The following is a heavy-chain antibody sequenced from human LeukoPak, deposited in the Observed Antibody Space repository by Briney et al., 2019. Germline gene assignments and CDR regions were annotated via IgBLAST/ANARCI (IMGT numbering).Heavy chain of an antibody. D-gene: IGHD6-13*01. CDR1: GFTFRSHG. J-gene: IGHJ6*04. CDR3: ARDRAAARMDV. V-gene: IGHV3-33*01. Sequence: PGRSLRLSCVASGFTFRSHGMYWVRQAPGKGLEWVAIIWYDGSNKYYADSVKGRFTISRDNSKNTLYLQMNSLRAGDTAVYYCARDRAAARMDVWGKGTTVTVSS. CDR2: IWYDGSNK.